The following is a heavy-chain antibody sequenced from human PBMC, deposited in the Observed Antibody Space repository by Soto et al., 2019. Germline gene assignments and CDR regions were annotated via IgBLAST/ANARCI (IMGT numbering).Heavy chain of an antibody. CDR3: ARERTGTSAGDY. CDR1: GYTFTSYD. CDR2: MNPNSGNT. J-gene: IGHJ4*02. Sequence: QVQLVQSGAEVKKPGASVKVSCKASGYTFTSYDINWVRQATGQGLEWMGWMNPNSGNTGYAQKFQGRVTMTMNTSIRTAYKEVSSRRSEDAAVYYCARERTGTSAGDYWGQGTLVTVSS. D-gene: IGHD1-1*01. V-gene: IGHV1-8*01.